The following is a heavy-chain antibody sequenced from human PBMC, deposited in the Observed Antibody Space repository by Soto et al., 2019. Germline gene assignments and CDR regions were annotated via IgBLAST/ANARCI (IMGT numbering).Heavy chain of an antibody. J-gene: IGHJ4*02. CDR1: GYTFTGHY. D-gene: IGHD1-26*01. V-gene: IGHV1-2*02. CDR3: GRGRSGQIVVFY. Sequence: ASVKVSCKASGYTFTGHYIHWVRQAPEQGPEWMGEIGPGSGATRYAQRFQGRVTMTRDMSITTVYMELNNLSPDDTAVYYCGRGRSGQIVVFYWGQGTPVTVSS. CDR2: IGPGSGAT.